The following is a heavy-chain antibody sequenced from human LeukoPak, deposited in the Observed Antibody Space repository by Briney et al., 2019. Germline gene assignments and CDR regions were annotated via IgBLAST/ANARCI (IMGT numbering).Heavy chain of an antibody. CDR2: IYHSGST. CDR1: GYSISSGYY. J-gene: IGHJ6*03. Sequence: SETLSLTCAVSGYSISSGYYWGWIRPPPGKGLEWIGSIYHSGSTYYNPSLKSRVTISVDTSKNQFSLKLSSVTAADTAVYYCARRRHCSSTSCYLGYYYYMDVWGKGTTVTVSS. V-gene: IGHV4-38-2*01. D-gene: IGHD2-2*01. CDR3: ARRRHCSSTSCYLGYYYYMDV.